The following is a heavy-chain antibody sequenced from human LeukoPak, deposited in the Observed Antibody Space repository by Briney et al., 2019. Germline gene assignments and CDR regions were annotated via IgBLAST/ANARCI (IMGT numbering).Heavy chain of an antibody. CDR3: TRGAGSGSYYGYYYYYYMDV. J-gene: IGHJ6*03. V-gene: IGHV1-8*03. CDR2: MNPNSGNT. Sequence: ASVKVSCKASGYTFTSYDINWVRQATGQGLEWMGWMNPNSGNTGYAQKFQGRVTITRNTSISTAYMELSSLRSEDTAVYHCTRGAGSGSYYGYYYYYYMDVWGKGTTVTVSS. D-gene: IGHD1-26*01. CDR1: GYTFTSYD.